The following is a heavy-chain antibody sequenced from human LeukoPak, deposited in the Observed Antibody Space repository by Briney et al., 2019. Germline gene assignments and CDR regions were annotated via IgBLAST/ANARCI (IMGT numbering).Heavy chain of an antibody. Sequence: PGGSLRLSCAASGFTFSSNWMHWVRQAPGKGLVWVSRINSDGSSTSYADSVKGRFTISRDNAKNTLYLQMNSLRAEDTAVYFCARVSSDTGSYYGNWGQGTLVTVSS. CDR2: INSDGSST. J-gene: IGHJ4*02. CDR3: ARVSSDTGSYYGN. V-gene: IGHV3-74*01. CDR1: GFTFSSNW. D-gene: IGHD1-26*01.